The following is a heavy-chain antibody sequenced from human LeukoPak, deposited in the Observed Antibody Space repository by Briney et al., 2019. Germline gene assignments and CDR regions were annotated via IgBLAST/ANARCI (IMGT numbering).Heavy chain of an antibody. Sequence: GGSLRLSCVGSGFTFGYYWMNWVRQAPGKGLEWVASIRQDGSERYYVDSVTGRFTISRDNAKNSLYLQMNSPRAEDTAVYYCAREGSSFRAFDIWGQGTMVTVSS. CDR3: AREGSSFRAFDI. V-gene: IGHV3-7*01. J-gene: IGHJ3*02. D-gene: IGHD6-13*01. CDR1: GFTFGYYW. CDR2: IRQDGSER.